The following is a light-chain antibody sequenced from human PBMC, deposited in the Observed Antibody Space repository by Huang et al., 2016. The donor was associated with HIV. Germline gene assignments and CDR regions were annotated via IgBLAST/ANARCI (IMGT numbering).Light chain of an antibody. Sequence: EIVLTQSPGTLSLSPGERAALSCRASEGIRSYYVAWYQQKPGQAPRPLIYAASSRATGIPGRFSGSGSGTDVTLTISRLEPEDFAVYYCQHYGPTPSWTFGQGTKVEIK. V-gene: IGKV3-20*01. CDR2: AAS. CDR1: EGIRSYY. J-gene: IGKJ1*01. CDR3: QHYGPTPSWT.